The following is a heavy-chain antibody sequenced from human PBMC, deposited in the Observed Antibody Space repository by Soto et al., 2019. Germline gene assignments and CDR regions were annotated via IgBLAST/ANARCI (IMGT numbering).Heavy chain of an antibody. CDR1: GGSISSGGYS. CDR2: IYHSGST. D-gene: IGHD6-6*01. J-gene: IGHJ5*02. V-gene: IGHV4-30-2*01. Sequence: PSETLSLTCAVSGGSISSGGYSWSWIRQPPGKGLEWIGYIYHSGSTYYNPSLKSRVTISVDRSKNQFSLKLSSVTAADTAVYYCAREYSSSSANWLDPWGQGTMVTVYS. CDR3: AREYSSSSANWLDP.